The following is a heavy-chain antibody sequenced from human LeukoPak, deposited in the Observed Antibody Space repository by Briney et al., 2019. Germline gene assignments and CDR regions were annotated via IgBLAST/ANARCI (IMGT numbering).Heavy chain of an antibody. Sequence: ASVKVSCKVSGYTLTELSMHWVRQAPGKGLEWMGGFDPEDGETVYAQKFQGRVTMTEDTSTDTAYMELSSLRSEDTAVYYCATAERWLQLHVFDIWGQGTMVTVSS. J-gene: IGHJ3*02. D-gene: IGHD5-24*01. CDR2: FDPEDGET. V-gene: IGHV1-24*01. CDR3: ATAERWLQLHVFDI. CDR1: GYTLTELS.